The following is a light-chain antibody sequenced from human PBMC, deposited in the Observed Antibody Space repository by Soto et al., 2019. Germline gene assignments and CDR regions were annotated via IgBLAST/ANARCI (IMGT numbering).Light chain of an antibody. CDR1: QSVSSSY. V-gene: IGKV3-20*01. CDR2: GAS. Sequence: EIVLTQSPGTLSLSPGERATLSCRASQSVSSSYLAWYQQKPGQAPRLLIYGASNRATGIPDRFSGSGSGTDCTLTISRLEPEDFAVYYCQQYVSSPRTFGQGTKVEIK. CDR3: QQYVSSPRT. J-gene: IGKJ1*01.